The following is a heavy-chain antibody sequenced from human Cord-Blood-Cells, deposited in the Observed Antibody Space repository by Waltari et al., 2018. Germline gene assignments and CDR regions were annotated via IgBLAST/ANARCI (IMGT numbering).Heavy chain of an antibody. Sequence: QMVQSGAEVKKPGASVKVSCKASGYTFTGYYMHWVRQAPGQGLEWMGWINPNSGGTNYAQKFQGRVTMTRDTSISTAYMELSRLRSDDTAVYYCARGYCSSTSCYKGGNWFDPWGQGTLVTVSS. D-gene: IGHD2-2*02. J-gene: IGHJ5*02. CDR1: GYTFTGYY. CDR2: INPNSGGT. CDR3: ARGYCSSTSCYKGGNWFDP. V-gene: IGHV1-2*02.